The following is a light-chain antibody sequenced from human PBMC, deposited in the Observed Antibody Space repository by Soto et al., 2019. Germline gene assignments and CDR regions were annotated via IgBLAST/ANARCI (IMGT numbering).Light chain of an antibody. V-gene: IGKV2-30*01. CDR1: QSLVYTNGNTY. Sequence: DVVLTQSPLSLPVTLGQPASISCRSSQSLVYTNGNTYLTWFQQRPGQSPSRLIYKVSNRDSGVPDRFCGSGEGTYFTLTISRVEAEDVVGYYCMQAIYWYTFGQGTKLEIK. CDR2: KVS. J-gene: IGKJ2*01. CDR3: MQAIYWYT.